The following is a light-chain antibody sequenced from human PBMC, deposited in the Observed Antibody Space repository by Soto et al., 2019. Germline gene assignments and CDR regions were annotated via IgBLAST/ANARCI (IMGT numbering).Light chain of an antibody. V-gene: IGLV2-8*01. Sequence: QSVLIQPPSASGSPGQSVTISCTGTSSDVGGYNYVSWYQQYPGRAPNLMIYEGTKRPSGVPARFSASKSGNTASLNVSGVQSEAEADYYCSSYAGGHDFYFMFGGGTKLAVL. CDR2: EGT. CDR3: SSYAGGHDFYFM. J-gene: IGLJ3*02. CDR1: SSDVGGYNY.